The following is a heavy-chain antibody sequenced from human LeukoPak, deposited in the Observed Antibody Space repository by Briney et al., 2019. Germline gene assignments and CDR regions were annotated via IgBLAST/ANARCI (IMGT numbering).Heavy chain of an antibody. CDR2: ISYDGSNK. V-gene: IGHV3-30-3*01. CDR3: ARDKGYSSGPVLEN. J-gene: IGHJ4*02. CDR1: GFTFSSYA. Sequence: PGGSLRLSCAASGFTFSSYAMHWVRQAPGKGLEWVAVISYDGSNKYYADSVKGRFTISRDNSKNTLYLQMNSLRAEDTAVYYCARDKGYSSGPVLENWGQGTLVTVSS. D-gene: IGHD6-19*01.